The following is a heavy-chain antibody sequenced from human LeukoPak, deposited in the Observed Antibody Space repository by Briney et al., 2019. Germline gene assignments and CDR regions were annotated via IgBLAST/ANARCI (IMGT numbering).Heavy chain of an antibody. CDR2: IYSGGST. D-gene: IGHD5-12*01. CDR3: ARAGYPSGWFDP. CDR1: GFTVRSNY. V-gene: IGHV3-53*01. J-gene: IGHJ5*02. Sequence: GGPLRLSCAASGFTVRSNYMSWVRQAPGKGLEWVSVIYSGGSTYYADSVKGRFTISRDNSKNTLYLQMNSLRAEDTAVYYCARAGYPSGWFDPWGQGTLVTVSS.